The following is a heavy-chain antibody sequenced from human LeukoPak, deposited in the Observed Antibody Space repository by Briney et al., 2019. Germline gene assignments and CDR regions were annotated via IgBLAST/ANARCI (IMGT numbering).Heavy chain of an antibody. CDR1: GFTFSSYA. V-gene: IGHV3-23*01. CDR3: AKGFLLAYCGGDCYSAYYGMDV. D-gene: IGHD2-21*02. J-gene: IGHJ6*02. Sequence: GGSLRLSCAASGFTFSSYAMSWVRQAPGRGLEWVSAISGSGGSTYYADSVKGRFTISRDNSKNTLYLQMNSLRAEDTAVYYCAKGFLLAYCGGDCYSAYYGMDVWGQGTTVTVSS. CDR2: ISGSGGST.